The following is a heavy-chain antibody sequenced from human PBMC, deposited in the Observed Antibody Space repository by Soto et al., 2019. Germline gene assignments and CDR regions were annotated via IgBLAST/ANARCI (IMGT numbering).Heavy chain of an antibody. J-gene: IGHJ6*03. V-gene: IGHV1-69*02. CDR1: CGPLRPHN. D-gene: IGHD5-12*01. CDR2: IIPILGIA. CDR3: ARGYSGYDGYYYYMDV. Sequence: PGKGSLQASCGPLRPHNINLGGQAPRQGLEWMGRIIPILGIANYAQKFQGRVTITADKSTSTAYMELSSLRSEDTAVYYCARGYSGYDGYYYYMDVWGKGTTVTV.